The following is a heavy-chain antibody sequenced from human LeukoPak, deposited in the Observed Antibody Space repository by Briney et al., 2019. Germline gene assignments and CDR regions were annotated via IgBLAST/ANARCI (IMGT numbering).Heavy chain of an antibody. V-gene: IGHV3-33*01. D-gene: IGHD2-15*01. Sequence: LRLSCAASGFTFSSYAMHWVRQAPGKGLEWVAVIWYDGSNKYYADSVKGRFTISRDNSKNTLYLQMNSLRAGDTAVYYCAREGVVAAKTNNWFDPWGQGTLVTVSS. CDR3: AREGVVAAKTNNWFDP. CDR2: IWYDGSNK. J-gene: IGHJ5*02. CDR1: GFTFSSYA.